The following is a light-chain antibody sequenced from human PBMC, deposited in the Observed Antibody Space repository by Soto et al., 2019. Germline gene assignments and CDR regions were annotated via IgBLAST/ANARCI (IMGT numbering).Light chain of an antibody. V-gene: IGKV1-5*01. CDR2: DAS. Sequence: DIQMTQSPSTLSASVVDRVTIACRASQSLNSLLAWYQQKPGKAPKLLIYDASTLQSGVPSRYSGSGSGTEFTLTISNLQPDDFATYYCQQYESYSPWTFGQGTKVDI. CDR1: QSLNSL. J-gene: IGKJ1*01. CDR3: QQYESYSPWT.